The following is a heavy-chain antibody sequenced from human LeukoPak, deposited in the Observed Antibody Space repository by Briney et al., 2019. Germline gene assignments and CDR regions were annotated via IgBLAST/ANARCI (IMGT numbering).Heavy chain of an antibody. CDR2: IYYSGSI. CDR3: ARAYYYDSSGYYPGAFDI. V-gene: IGHV4-39*07. D-gene: IGHD3-22*01. CDR1: GGSISTSTYS. J-gene: IGHJ3*02. Sequence: SQTLSLTCTVSGGSISTSTYSWGWIRQPPEKGLEWIGSIYYSGSIYSNPSLKSRVSISVDTSKNQFSLKLSSVTAADTAVYYCARAYYYDSSGYYPGAFDIWGQGTLVTVSS.